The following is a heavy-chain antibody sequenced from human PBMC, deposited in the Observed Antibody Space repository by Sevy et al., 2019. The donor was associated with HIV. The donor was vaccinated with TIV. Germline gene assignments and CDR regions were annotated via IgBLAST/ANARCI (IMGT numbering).Heavy chain of an antibody. J-gene: IGHJ6*02. CDR3: AAGSIGNYDTLTGRGGYYYYGMDV. V-gene: IGHV1-58*01. Sequence: ASVKVSCKASGFTFTSSAVQWVRQARGQRLEWIGWIVVGSGNTNYAQKFQERVTITRDMSTSTAYMELSSLRSEDTAVYYCAAGSIGNYDTLTGRGGYYYYGMDVWGQGTTVTVSS. CDR2: IVVGSGNT. CDR1: GFTFTSSA. D-gene: IGHD3-9*01.